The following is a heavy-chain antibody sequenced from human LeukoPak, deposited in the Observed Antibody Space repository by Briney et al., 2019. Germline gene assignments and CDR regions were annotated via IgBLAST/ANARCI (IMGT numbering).Heavy chain of an antibody. D-gene: IGHD3-22*01. V-gene: IGHV1-18*01. CDR2: ISAYNGNT. Sequence: APVKVSCKASGYTFTSYGISWVRQAPGQGLEWMGWISAYNGNTNYAQKLQGRVTMSTDTSTSTAYMELRSLRSDDTAVYYCARGAHYYDSSGLDYWGQGTLVTVSS. J-gene: IGHJ4*02. CDR3: ARGAHYYDSSGLDY. CDR1: GYTFTSYG.